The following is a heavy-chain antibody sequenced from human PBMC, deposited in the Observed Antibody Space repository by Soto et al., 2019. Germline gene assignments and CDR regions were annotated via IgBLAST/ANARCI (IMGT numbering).Heavy chain of an antibody. D-gene: IGHD2-15*01. Sequence: SVKVSCKASGYTFTNYYMHWVRQAPGQGLEWMGRIIPILGIANYAQKFQGRVTITADKSTSTAYMELSSLRSEDTAVYYCARESLVYCSGGSCYHYNWFDPWGQGTLVTVSS. CDR3: ARESLVYCSGGSCYHYNWFDP. J-gene: IGHJ5*02. CDR1: GYTFTNYY. V-gene: IGHV1-69*04. CDR2: IIPILGIA.